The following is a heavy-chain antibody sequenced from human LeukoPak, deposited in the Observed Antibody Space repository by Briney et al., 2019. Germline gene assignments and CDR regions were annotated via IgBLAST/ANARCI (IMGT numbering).Heavy chain of an antibody. V-gene: IGHV1-8*03. CDR2: MNPNSGNT. J-gene: IGHJ6*03. D-gene: IGHD6-13*01. CDR1: GYTFTSYD. Sequence: GASVRVSCKASGYTFTSYDINWVRQATGQGLEWMGWMNPNSGNTGYAQKFQERVTITRDMSTSTAYMELSSLRSEDTAVYYCAAVAGSALYYMDVWGKGTTVTISS. CDR3: AAVAGSALYYMDV.